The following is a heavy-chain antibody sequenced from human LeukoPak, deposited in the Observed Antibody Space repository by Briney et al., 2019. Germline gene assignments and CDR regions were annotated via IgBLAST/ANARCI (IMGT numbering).Heavy chain of an antibody. J-gene: IGHJ4*02. Sequence: SQTLSLTCAISRDSVSSNSATWDWIRQSPSRGLEWLGRTYYRSKWYNDYAVSVKSRVTINPDTSKNQFSLQLNSVTPEDTAVYYCAREGSDGYLFDYWGQGSLVIVSS. D-gene: IGHD3-16*01. CDR3: AREGSDGYLFDY. V-gene: IGHV6-1*01. CDR2: TYYRSKWYN. CDR1: RDSVSSNSAT.